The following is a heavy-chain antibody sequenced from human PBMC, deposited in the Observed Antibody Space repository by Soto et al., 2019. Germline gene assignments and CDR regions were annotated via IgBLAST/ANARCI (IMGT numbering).Heavy chain of an antibody. CDR1: GGSISSSNW. Sequence: SETLSLTCAVSGGSISSSNWWSWIRQTPGQGLEWIGEIYHSGSTNYNRCLQSRGTISVDKSKNQSPLKLSSVTAPDTAVYYCARAQYYDSSGTRPWFAPWGQGTLVTVSS. CDR2: IYHSGST. CDR3: ARAQYYDSSGTRPWFAP. J-gene: IGHJ5*02. V-gene: IGHV4-4*02. D-gene: IGHD3-22*01.